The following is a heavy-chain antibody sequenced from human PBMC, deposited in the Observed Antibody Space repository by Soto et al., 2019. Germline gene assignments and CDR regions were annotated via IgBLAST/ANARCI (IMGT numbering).Heavy chain of an antibody. Sequence: EVQLVESGGGLVEPGGSLRLSCAASGFTFNNAWMSWVRQAPGKGLEWVGRIKNRADGETTDYAAPVKGRFTISRDDSKNTLSLKMNSLKTEDTAVYYCTTGTAVAKYYFDFWGQGTLVTVSS. D-gene: IGHD6-19*01. V-gene: IGHV3-15*01. CDR2: IKNRADGETT. CDR3: TTGTAVAKYYFDF. J-gene: IGHJ4*02. CDR1: GFTFNNAW.